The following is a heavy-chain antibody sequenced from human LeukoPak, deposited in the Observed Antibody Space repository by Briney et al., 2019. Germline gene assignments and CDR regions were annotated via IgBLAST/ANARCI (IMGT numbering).Heavy chain of an antibody. CDR1: GGSISSGSYY. D-gene: IGHD3-3*01. CDR3: ARAAIGAYRFDY. J-gene: IGHJ4*02. Sequence: SQTLSLTCTVSGGSISSGSYYWSWIRQPAGKGLERIGRIYTSGSTNYNPSLKSRVTISVDTSKNQFSLKLSSVTAADTAVYYCARAAIGAYRFDYWGQGTLVTVSS. V-gene: IGHV4-61*02. CDR2: IYTSGST.